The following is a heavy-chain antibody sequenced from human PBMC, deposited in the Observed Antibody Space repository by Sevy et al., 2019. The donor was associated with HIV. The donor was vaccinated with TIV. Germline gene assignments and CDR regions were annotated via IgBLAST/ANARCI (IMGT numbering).Heavy chain of an antibody. Sequence: SETLSLTCTVSGGSVSSGSYYWSWIRQPPGKGLEWIGYIYYSGSTNYNPSLKGRVTISVDTSKNQFSLKLSSVTAADTAVYYCARDYYDSSGYYYGGYYYYGMDVWGQGTTVTVSS. D-gene: IGHD3-22*01. J-gene: IGHJ6*02. CDR1: GGSVSSGSYY. V-gene: IGHV4-61*01. CDR2: IYYSGST. CDR3: ARDYYDSSGYYYGGYYYYGMDV.